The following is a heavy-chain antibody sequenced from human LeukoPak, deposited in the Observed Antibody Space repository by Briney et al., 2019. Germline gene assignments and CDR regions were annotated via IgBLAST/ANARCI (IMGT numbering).Heavy chain of an antibody. CDR3: ARTPRYSSSWSPPFDY. D-gene: IGHD6-13*01. CDR1: GGSISSSSYY. CDR2: IYTSGST. J-gene: IGHJ4*02. V-gene: IGHV4-61*02. Sequence: PSETLSLTCSVSGGSISSSSYYWSWIRQPAGKGLEWIGRIYTSGSTNYNPSLKSRVTMSVDTSKNQFSLKLSSVTAADTAVYYCARTPRYSSSWSPPFDYWGQGTLVTVSS.